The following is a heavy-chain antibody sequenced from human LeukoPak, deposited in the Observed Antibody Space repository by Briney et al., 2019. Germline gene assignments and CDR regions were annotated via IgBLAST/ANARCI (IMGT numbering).Heavy chain of an antibody. CDR2: ISYDGSNK. CDR1: GFTFSSYA. CDR3: ARLSRSPSSGWPFDY. D-gene: IGHD6-19*01. Sequence: GGSLRLSCAASGFTFSSYAMHWVRQAPGKGLEWVAVISYDGSNKFYADSVKGRFTISRDNSKNTLYLQMNSLRAEDTAVYYCARLSRSPSSGWPFDYWGQGTLVTVSS. J-gene: IGHJ4*02. V-gene: IGHV3-30*14.